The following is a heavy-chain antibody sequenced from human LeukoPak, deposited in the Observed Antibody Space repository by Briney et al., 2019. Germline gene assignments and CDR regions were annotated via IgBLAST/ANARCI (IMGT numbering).Heavy chain of an antibody. CDR3: ARGLDYYDSSDVAY. CDR1: GFTFSSYT. CDR2: IWYDGSNK. J-gene: IGHJ4*02. D-gene: IGHD3-22*01. V-gene: IGHV3-33*08. Sequence: GGSLRLSCAASGFTFSSYTMSWVRQAPGKGLEWVAVIWYDGSNKYYADSVKGRFTISRDNSKNTLYLQMNSLRAEDTAVYYCARGLDYYDSSDVAYWGQGTLVTVSS.